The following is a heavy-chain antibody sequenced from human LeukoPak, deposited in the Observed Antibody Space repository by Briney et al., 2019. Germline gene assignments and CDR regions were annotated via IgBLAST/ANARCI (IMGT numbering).Heavy chain of an antibody. CDR1: GGSISSGGYY. CDR3: ARGRTYRSSSWFDP. D-gene: IGHD6-6*01. CDR2: ISYSGNT. Sequence: SRTLSLTCTVSGGSISSGGYYWSWIRQPPGKGLEWIGYISYSGNTNYNPSLKSRVTISVDTSKNQFSLKLSSVTAADTAVYYCARGRTYRSSSWFDPWGQGTLVTVSS. J-gene: IGHJ5*02. V-gene: IGHV4-61*08.